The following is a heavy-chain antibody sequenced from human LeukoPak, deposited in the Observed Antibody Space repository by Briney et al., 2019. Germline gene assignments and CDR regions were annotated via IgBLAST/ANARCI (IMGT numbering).Heavy chain of an antibody. CDR2: IYYSGST. CDR1: GGSISSYY. D-gene: IGHD1-26*01. V-gene: IGHV4-59*08. CDR3: ARLASGSYGPLTPFDY. Sequence: PSETLSLTCTVSGGSISSYYWSWIRQPPGKGLEWIGDIYYSGSTNYNPSLKSRVTISVDTSKNQFSLRLSSVAAADTAVYYSARLASGSYGPLTPFDYWGQGTLVTVSS. J-gene: IGHJ4*02.